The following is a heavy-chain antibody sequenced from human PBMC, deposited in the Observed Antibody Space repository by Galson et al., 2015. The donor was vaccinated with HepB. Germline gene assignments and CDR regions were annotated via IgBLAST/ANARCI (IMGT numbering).Heavy chain of an antibody. D-gene: IGHD1-26*01. J-gene: IGHJ4*02. CDR2: FDPEDGET. CDR3: ASSVVGATNGDY. CDR1: GYTLTELS. V-gene: IGHV1-24*01. Sequence: SVKVSCKVSGYTLTELSMHWVRQAPGKGLEWVGGFDPEDGETIYAQKFQGRVTMTEDTSTDTAYMELSSLRSEDTAVYYCASSVVGATNGDYWGQGTLVTVSS.